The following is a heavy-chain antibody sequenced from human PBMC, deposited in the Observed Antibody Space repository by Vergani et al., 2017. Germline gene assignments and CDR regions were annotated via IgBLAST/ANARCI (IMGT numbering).Heavy chain of an antibody. CDR3: VRDQVTMLRGSDALDI. CDR1: GFTFSDRY. D-gene: IGHD3-10*01. CDR2: IRNKRFSYTT. J-gene: IGHJ3*02. Sequence: EVQLVESGGGLVQPGGSLRLSCAASGFTFSDRYMDWVRQAPGKGLEWVGRIRNKRFSYTTEYAASVKGRFTISRDDSKSIAYLQMNNLQTEDTAMYYCVRDQVTMLRGSDALDIWGQGTMVTVSS. V-gene: IGHV3-72*01.